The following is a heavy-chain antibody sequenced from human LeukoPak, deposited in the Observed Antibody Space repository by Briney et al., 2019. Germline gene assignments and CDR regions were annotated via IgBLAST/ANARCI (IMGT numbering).Heavy chain of an antibody. V-gene: IGHV3-30*02. CDR1: GFTFSSYT. CDR3: ARGGWGSYTIQGDAFDI. D-gene: IGHD2-2*02. CDR2: IRYDGSSK. Sequence: GGSLRLSCAASGFTFSSYTMHWVRQAPGKGLEWLAFIRYDGSSKYYTDSVKGRFTVSRDNSKNTLYLQVNKLRGDDTAVYYCARGGWGSYTIQGDAFDIWGQGTMVTVSS. J-gene: IGHJ3*02.